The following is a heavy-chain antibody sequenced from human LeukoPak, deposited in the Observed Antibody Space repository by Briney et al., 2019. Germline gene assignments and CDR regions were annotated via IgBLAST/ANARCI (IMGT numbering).Heavy chain of an antibody. D-gene: IGHD3-10*01. V-gene: IGHV4-39*01. Sequence: SETLSLTCTVSGGSISSSSYYWGWIRQPPGKGLEWIGSIYYSGSTYYNPSLKSRVTISVDTSKNQFSLKLSSVTAADTAVYYCARRMGRRFGERYYYYHYMDVWGKGTTVTISS. CDR3: ARRMGRRFGERYYYYHYMDV. J-gene: IGHJ6*03. CDR1: GGSISSSSYY. CDR2: IYYSGST.